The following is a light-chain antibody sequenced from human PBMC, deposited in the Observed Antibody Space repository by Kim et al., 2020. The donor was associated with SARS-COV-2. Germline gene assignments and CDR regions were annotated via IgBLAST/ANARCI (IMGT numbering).Light chain of an antibody. J-gene: IGKJ3*01. Sequence: SVSPGERATLSCRASQSVSSNLAWYQHKPGQAPRLLIYAASTRATGVPARFSGSGSGTEFTLTISSLQSEDFAVYYCQQYNTWPLFGPGTKVDIK. CDR3: QQYNTWPL. CDR1: QSVSSN. V-gene: IGKV3-15*01. CDR2: AAS.